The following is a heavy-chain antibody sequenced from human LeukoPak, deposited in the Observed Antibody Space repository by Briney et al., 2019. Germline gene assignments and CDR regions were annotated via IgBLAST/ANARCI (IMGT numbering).Heavy chain of an antibody. Sequence: GGSLRLFCAASGFTFSSYAMHWVRQAPGKGLEWVAVISYDGSNKYYADSVKGRFTISRDNSKNTLYLQMNSLRAEDTAVYYCARSDDYGELRKYFDYWGQGTLVTVSS. J-gene: IGHJ4*02. CDR1: GFTFSSYA. CDR3: ARSDDYGELRKYFDY. CDR2: ISYDGSNK. V-gene: IGHV3-30-3*01. D-gene: IGHD4-17*01.